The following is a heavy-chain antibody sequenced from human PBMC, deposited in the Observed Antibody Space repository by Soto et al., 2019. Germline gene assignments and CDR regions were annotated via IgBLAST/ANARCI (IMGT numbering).Heavy chain of an antibody. Sequence: EVHLVEAGGGLVKPGESLTLSCAASGSTFGSFTLNWVRQAPGKGLEWVSSISSSSAYIYYAESVKGRFTISRDNARSTLYLQMNSLRLDDTAVYFCARDGLTFGGDWGQGTLVAVSS. CDR2: ISSSSAYI. J-gene: IGHJ4*02. CDR1: GSTFGSFT. V-gene: IGHV3-21*06. D-gene: IGHD3-16*01. CDR3: ARDGLTFGGD.